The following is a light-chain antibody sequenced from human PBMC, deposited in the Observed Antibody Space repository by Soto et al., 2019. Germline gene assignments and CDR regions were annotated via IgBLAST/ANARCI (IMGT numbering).Light chain of an antibody. CDR2: RNT. J-gene: IGLJ3*02. CDR3: ATWDESLNGVV. CDR1: NSSIGTNT. V-gene: IGLV1-44*01. Sequence: QCVLTQPPSACGTPGQRVTISCSGSNSSIGTNTVNWYQQVSGTAPKLLIYRNTQRPSGVPGRFSGSKSGTSASLAISGLQSDDEADYCCATWDESLNGVVFGGGTKLTVL.